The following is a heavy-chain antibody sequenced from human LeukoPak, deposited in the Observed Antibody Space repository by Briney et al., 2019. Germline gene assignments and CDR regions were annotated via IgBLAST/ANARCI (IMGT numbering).Heavy chain of an antibody. Sequence: SETLSLTCAVYGGSFSGYYWSWIRQPPGKGLEWIGEINHSGSTNYNPSLKSRVTISVDTSKNQFSLKLSSVTAADTAVYYRASAILEAADSRFDYWGQGTLVTVSS. CDR1: GGSFSGYY. J-gene: IGHJ4*02. D-gene: IGHD3-3*01. CDR3: ASAILEAADSRFDY. CDR2: INHSGST. V-gene: IGHV4-34*01.